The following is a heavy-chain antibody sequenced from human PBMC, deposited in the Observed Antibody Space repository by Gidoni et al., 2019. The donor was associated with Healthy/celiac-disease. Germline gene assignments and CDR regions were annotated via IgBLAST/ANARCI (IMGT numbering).Heavy chain of an antibody. V-gene: IGHV3-43*01. CDR2: ISWDGGST. Sequence: EVQLVESGGVVVQPGGSLRLSCAASGFTFDDYTMHWVRQAPGKGLEWVSLISWDGGSTYYADSVKGRFTISRDNSKNSLYLQMNSLRTEDTALYYCAKEVGGSGGVDYWGQGTLVTVSS. D-gene: IGHD3-10*01. CDR1: GFTFDDYT. J-gene: IGHJ4*02. CDR3: AKEVGGSGGVDY.